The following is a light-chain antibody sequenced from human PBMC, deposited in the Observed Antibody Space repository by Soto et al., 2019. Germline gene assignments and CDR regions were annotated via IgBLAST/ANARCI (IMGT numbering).Light chain of an antibody. Sequence: VLTQTALSSPVTLGQSASISCRSSHGLVHSSGNTYLSWLHQRPGQPPRLLFFKVSERFAGAPDRFSDSGAGTHFTLTISSVEAGDVGVYYCLQSTHFPCTFGQGTKVEV. V-gene: IGKV2-24*01. CDR3: LQSTHFPCT. J-gene: IGKJ1*01. CDR1: HGLVHSSGNTY. CDR2: KVS.